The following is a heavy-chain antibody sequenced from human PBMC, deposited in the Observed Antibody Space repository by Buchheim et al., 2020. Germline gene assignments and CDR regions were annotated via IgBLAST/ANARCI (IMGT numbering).Heavy chain of an antibody. J-gene: IGHJ3*02. V-gene: IGHV3-23*01. CDR1: GFTFSTSA. Sequence: EVQLLESGGGLLQPGGSLRLSCAASGFTFSTSAMSWVRQAPGKGLEWVSAIDDSGGSTYYADSVKGRFTISRDSSTNTLYLQMNSLRAEDTAVYYCGRLKLGGDVFDIWGQGT. D-gene: IGHD3-10*01. CDR2: IDDSGGST. CDR3: GRLKLGGDVFDI.